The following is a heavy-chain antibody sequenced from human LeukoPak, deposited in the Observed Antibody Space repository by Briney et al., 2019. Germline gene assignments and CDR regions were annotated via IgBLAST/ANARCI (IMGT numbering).Heavy chain of an antibody. V-gene: IGHV1-2*02. Sequence: ASVKVSCKASGYTFTGYYMHWARQAPGQGLEWMGWINPNSGGTNYAQKFQGRVTMTRDTSISTAYMELSRLRSDDTAVYYCARDPEGDVDMGDYYYMDVWGKGTTVTVSS. J-gene: IGHJ6*03. CDR2: INPNSGGT. CDR3: ARDPEGDVDMGDYYYMDV. D-gene: IGHD5-12*01. CDR1: GYTFTGYY.